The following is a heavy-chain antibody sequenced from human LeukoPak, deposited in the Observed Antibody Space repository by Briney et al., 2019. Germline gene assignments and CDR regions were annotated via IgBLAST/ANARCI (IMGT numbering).Heavy chain of an antibody. CDR2: IYYSGST. D-gene: IGHD3-16*02. V-gene: IGHV4-39*07. Sequence: PSETLSLTCTVSAGSINSGSYYWGWIRQPPGKGLDWIGCIYYSGSTYYNPSLKSRVTISVDTSKNQFSLKLSSVTAADTAVYYCARKYYVWGSYRQYNWFDPWGQGTLVTVSS. CDR1: AGSINSGSYY. CDR3: ARKYYVWGSYRQYNWFDP. J-gene: IGHJ5*02.